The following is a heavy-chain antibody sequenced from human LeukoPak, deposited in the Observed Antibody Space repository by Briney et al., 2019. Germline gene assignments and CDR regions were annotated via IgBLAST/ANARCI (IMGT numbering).Heavy chain of an antibody. D-gene: IGHD6-19*01. V-gene: IGHV3-13*01. CDR2: IGTAGDT. Sequence: GGSLRLSCAASGFTFSSYDMHWVRQATGKGLEWVSAIGTAGDTYYPGSVKGRFTISRENAKNSLYLQMNSLRAGDTAVYYCARSSVAVDFDYWGQGTLVTVSS. CDR1: GFTFSSYD. CDR3: ARSSVAVDFDY. J-gene: IGHJ4*02.